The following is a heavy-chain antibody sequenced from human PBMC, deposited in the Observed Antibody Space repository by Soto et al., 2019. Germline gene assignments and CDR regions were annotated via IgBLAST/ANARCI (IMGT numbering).Heavy chain of an antibody. CDR2: TYYRSKWYN. V-gene: IGHV6-1*01. CDR3: AREPGGEYTNDSYYYFHGMDV. Sequence: QTLTITCALSEDRVPRNSDAWNWLRQSPSRGLEWLGRTYYRSKWYNDYPIFVQGRITINPDTANNRFTLQLNSVTPEYTAPYNCAREPGGEYTNDSYYYFHGMDVWGQRTTVTDS. J-gene: IGHJ6*02. CDR1: EDRVPRNSDA. D-gene: IGHD3-16*01.